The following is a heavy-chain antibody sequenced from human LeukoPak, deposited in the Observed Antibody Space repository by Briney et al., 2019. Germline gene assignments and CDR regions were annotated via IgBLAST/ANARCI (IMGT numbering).Heavy chain of an antibody. D-gene: IGHD3-22*01. CDR3: ARDQSRGYGFDY. CDR1: GYTFTSYD. J-gene: IGHJ4*02. V-gene: IGHV1-8*01. CDR2: MNPNSGNT. Sequence: GASVKVSCKASGYTFTSYDINWVRQAPGQGLEWMGRMNPNSGNTGYAQKFQGRVTMTRSTSIGTAYMELGSLRSEDAAVYYCARDQSRGYGFDYWGQGTLVTVSS.